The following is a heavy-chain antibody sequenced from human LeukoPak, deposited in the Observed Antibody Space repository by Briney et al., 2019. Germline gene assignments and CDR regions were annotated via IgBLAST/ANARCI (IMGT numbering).Heavy chain of an antibody. CDR2: ISGSGGIT. J-gene: IGHJ4*02. D-gene: IGHD6-13*01. V-gene: IGHV3-23*01. CDR1: GFTFSSYA. CDR3: AKDLRPRYSSSWTLDY. Sequence: GGSLRLSCAASGFTFSSYAMSWVRQAPGKGLEWVSAISGSGGITDYADSVKGRFTISRHNSKNTLYLQMNSLRAEDTAVYYCAKDLRPRYSSSWTLDYWGQGTLVTVSS.